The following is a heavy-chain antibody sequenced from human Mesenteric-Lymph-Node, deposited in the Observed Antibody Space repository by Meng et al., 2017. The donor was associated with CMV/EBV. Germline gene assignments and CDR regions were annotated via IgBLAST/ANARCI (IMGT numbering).Heavy chain of an antibody. J-gene: IGHJ6*02. D-gene: IGHD6-6*01. CDR2: IIPMFGTP. CDR3: ARGKGSSGLYYYYGMDV. CDR1: GGTFSSYE. Sequence: SVKVSCKASGGTFSSYEISWVRQAPGQGLEWMGGIIPMFGTPDYAQKFQGRVTITTDESTRTAYMELTSLRSEDTAVYYCARGKGSSGLYYYYGMDVWGQGTTVTVSS. V-gene: IGHV1-69*05.